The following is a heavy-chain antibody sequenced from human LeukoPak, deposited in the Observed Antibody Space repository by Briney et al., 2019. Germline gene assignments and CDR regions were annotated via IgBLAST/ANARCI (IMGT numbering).Heavy chain of an antibody. Sequence: SETLSLTCTVSGVSISSYSWSWIRQPAGKGLDWIGRIYTSGSTNYNPSLKSRVTMSVDTSKNHFSLKLSSVTAADTAVYYCATFGASSGWSGFDYWGQGTLVTVSS. CDR1: GVSISSYS. J-gene: IGHJ4*02. D-gene: IGHD6-19*01. CDR3: ATFGASSGWSGFDY. CDR2: IYTSGST. V-gene: IGHV4-4*07.